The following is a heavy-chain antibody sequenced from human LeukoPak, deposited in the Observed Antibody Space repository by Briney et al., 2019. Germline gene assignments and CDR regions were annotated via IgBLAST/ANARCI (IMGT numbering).Heavy chain of an antibody. J-gene: IGHJ6*02. CDR3: ARRTEWPYYYGMDV. D-gene: IGHD3-3*01. V-gene: IGHV4-61*02. Sequence: SETLSLTRTVSGGSISSGRYYWSWIRHPAGKGLEWIGRIYTSGSTNYNPSLKSRVTISVDTSKNQFSLKLSSVTAADTAVYYCARRTEWPYYYGMDVWGQGTTVTVSS. CDR2: IYTSGST. CDR1: GGSISSGRYY.